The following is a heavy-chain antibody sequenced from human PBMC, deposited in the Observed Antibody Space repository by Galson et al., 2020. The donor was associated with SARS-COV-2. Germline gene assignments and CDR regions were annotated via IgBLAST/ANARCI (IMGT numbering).Heavy chain of an antibody. CDR1: GGSISSGSYY. CDR3: ARFPGGLRCFDKGGFDY. V-gene: IGHV4-61*02. Sequence: SETLSLTCTVSGGSISSGSYYWSWIRPPAGKGLEWIGRLYTSGSTNYNPSLKSRVTISVDTSKNQFSLKLSSVTAADTAVYYCARFPGGLRCFDKGGFDYWGQGTLVTVSS. CDR2: LYTSGST. J-gene: IGHJ4*02. D-gene: IGHD3-9*01.